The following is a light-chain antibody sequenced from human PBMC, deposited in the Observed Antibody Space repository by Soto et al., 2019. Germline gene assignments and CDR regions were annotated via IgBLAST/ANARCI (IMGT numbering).Light chain of an antibody. CDR1: GSNLANHV. CDR2: YDG. J-gene: IGLJ2*01. Sequence: QSVLTQPPSVSAAPGQRVDIRGCGGGSNLANHVATWYQQLPGKAPKLRLYYDGVLASGVSDRFSGSRSVSSASLAISGLQSEDEATSYCASWDYCQHALLFGGGTQLTVL. CDR3: ASWDYCQHALL. V-gene: IGLV1-36*01.